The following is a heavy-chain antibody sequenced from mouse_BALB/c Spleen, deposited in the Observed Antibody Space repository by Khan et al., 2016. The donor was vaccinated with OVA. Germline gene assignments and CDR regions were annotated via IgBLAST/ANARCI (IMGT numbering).Heavy chain of an antibody. CDR3: ARNSYMYDFTY. Sequence: QVQLKQSGPGLVQPSQSLSITCTVSGFSLTTYGVHWVRQSPRKGLEWLGVIWNGRHTDYNAPFISRLNITKDNSKSQVFFKMNSLQPDDTAIYYCARNSYMYDFTYWGQGTLVTVSA. V-gene: IGHV2-4-1*01. D-gene: IGHD2-14*01. CDR2: IWNGRHT. CDR1: GFSLTTYG. J-gene: IGHJ3*01.